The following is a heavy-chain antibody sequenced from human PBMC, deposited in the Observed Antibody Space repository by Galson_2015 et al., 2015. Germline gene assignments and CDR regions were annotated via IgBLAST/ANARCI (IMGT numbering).Heavy chain of an antibody. V-gene: IGHV3-23*01. CDR1: GFTFSSYA. Sequence: SLRLSCAASGFTFSSYAMSWVRQAPGKGLEWVSAISGSGGSTYYADSVKGRFTISRDNSKNTLYLQMNSLRAEDTAVYYCARDQGLEVTTAGWFDPWGQGTLVTVSS. D-gene: IGHD4-17*01. J-gene: IGHJ5*02. CDR2: ISGSGGST. CDR3: ARDQGLEVTTAGWFDP.